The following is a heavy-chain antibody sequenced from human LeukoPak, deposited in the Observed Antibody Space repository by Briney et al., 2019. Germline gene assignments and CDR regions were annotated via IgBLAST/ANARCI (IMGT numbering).Heavy chain of an antibody. D-gene: IGHD1-26*01. Sequence: PSETLSLTCTVSGYSISSGYYWGWIRQPPGKGLEWIGSIYHSGSTYYNPSLKSRVTISVDTSKNQFSLKLSSVTAADTAVYYCARVGAKALIDYWGQGTLVTVSS. CDR1: GYSISSGYY. CDR3: ARVGAKALIDY. V-gene: IGHV4-38-2*02. J-gene: IGHJ4*02. CDR2: IYHSGST.